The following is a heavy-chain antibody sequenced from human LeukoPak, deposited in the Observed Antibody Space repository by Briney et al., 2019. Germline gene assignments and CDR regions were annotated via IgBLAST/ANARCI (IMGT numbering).Heavy chain of an antibody. V-gene: IGHV3-21*01. D-gene: IGHD1-26*01. CDR3: ARDSPSGATRAFDI. J-gene: IGHJ3*02. CDR1: GFTISSYA. Sequence: GGSLRLSCAASGFTISSYAMSWVRQAPGKGLEWVSSISSSSSYIYYADSVKGRFTISRDNAKNSLYLQMNSLRAEDTAVYYCARDSPSGATRAFDIWGQGTMVTVSS. CDR2: ISSSSSYI.